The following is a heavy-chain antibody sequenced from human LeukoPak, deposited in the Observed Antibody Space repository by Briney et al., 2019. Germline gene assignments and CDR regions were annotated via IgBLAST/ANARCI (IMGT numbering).Heavy chain of an antibody. CDR2: INPNSGGT. V-gene: IGHV1-2*06. Sequence: ASVKVSCKASGYTFTSNYIHWVRQAPGQGLEWMGRINPNSGGTNYAQKFQGRVTVTRDTSISTVYMELSRLRSDDTAVYYCARDGGYCSSGTVCYSRAEYYYYYGMDVWGQGTTVTVSS. J-gene: IGHJ6*02. D-gene: IGHD2-2*01. CDR3: ARDGGYCSSGTVCYSRAEYYYYYGMDV. CDR1: GYTFTSNY.